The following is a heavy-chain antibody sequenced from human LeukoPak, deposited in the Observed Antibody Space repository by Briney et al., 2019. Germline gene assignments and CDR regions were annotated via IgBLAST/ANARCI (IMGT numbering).Heavy chain of an antibody. V-gene: IGHV5-51*01. CDR2: IYPGDSDT. J-gene: IGHJ4*02. CDR1: GYSFTNYW. D-gene: IGHD5-24*01. Sequence: GESLKISCKGSGYSFTNYWIGWVRQMPGNGLEWMGIIYPGDSDTRYSPAFQGQVTISADKSITTAYLQWSSLKASDTAMYYCARLGRSSGDAYNYGFDYWGQGTLVTVSS. CDR3: ARLGRSSGDAYNYGFDY.